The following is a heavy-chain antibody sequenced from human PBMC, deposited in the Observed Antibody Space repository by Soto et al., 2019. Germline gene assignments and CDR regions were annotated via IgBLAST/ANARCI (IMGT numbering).Heavy chain of an antibody. J-gene: IGHJ6*02. Sequence: QVQLQQSGPGLVKPSQTLSLTCTVSGGSISFDHYHWTWIRQPPGKGLEWIGYVHYSGSVLYNPSLQSRVSIAVDTSNNQFSLKLSSVTAAYTAVYFCAREDDGGDRDYYGLDVWGQGTTVTVSS. D-gene: IGHD2-21*02. CDR2: VHYSGSV. CDR3: AREDDGGDRDYYGLDV. V-gene: IGHV4-30-4*01. CDR1: GGSISFDHYH.